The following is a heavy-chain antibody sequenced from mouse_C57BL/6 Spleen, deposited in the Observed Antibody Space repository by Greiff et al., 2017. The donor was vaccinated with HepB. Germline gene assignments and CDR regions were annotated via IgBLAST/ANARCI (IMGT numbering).Heavy chain of an antibody. V-gene: IGHV5-6*01. D-gene: IGHD2-5*01. Sequence: EVQGVESGGDLVKPGGSLKLSCAASGFTFSSYGMSWVRQTPDKRLEWVATISSGGSYTYYPDSVKGRFTISRDNAKNTLYLQMSSLKSEDTAMYYCARHGGVTTRYFDVWGTGTTVTVSS. CDR2: ISSGGSYT. CDR1: GFTFSSYG. J-gene: IGHJ1*03. CDR3: ARHGGVTTRYFDV.